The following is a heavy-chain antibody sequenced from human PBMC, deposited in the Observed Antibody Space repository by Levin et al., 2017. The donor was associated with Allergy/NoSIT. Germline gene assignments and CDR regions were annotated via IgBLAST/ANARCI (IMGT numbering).Heavy chain of an antibody. CDR2: ISWNSGSI. V-gene: IGHV3-9*01. D-gene: IGHD4-23*01. J-gene: IGHJ4*02. CDR3: AKALALYGGNSYYFDY. Sequence: GGSLRLSCAASGFTFDDYAMHWVRQAPGKGLEWVSGISWNSGSIGYADSVKGRFTISRDNAKNSLYLQMNSLRAEDTALYYCAKALALYGGNSYYFDYWGQGTLVTVSS. CDR1: GFTFDDYA.